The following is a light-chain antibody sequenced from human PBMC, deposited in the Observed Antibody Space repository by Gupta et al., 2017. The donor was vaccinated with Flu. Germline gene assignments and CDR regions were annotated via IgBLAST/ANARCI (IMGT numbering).Light chain of an antibody. V-gene: IGLV3-19*01. Sequence: QKVRIRCQSDCIIKSYESRSEKDPEQDSILGSDAKNSRGYGIPDRFMGSSSGANGYLTITGVQAEDEADYYCSERHRNDDQVGVFGRGTKVTVL. CDR2: AKN. CDR3: SERHRNDDQVGV. CDR1: CIIKSY. J-gene: IGLJ1*01.